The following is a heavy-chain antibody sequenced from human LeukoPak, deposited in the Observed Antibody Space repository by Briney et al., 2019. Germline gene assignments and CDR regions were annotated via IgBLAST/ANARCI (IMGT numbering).Heavy chain of an antibody. CDR3: ATWSNAWEFDY. V-gene: IGHV3-7*05. D-gene: IGHD1-26*01. CDR1: GFTFSSSL. CDR2: INEDGSDK. Sequence: GGSLRLSYAASGFTFSSSLMTWVRQAPGKGLEWVAHINEDGSDKYYVDSVTGRFSISRDNTKNSLYLQMSSLRAEDTAVYYCATWSNAWEFDYWGQGTLVSVSS. J-gene: IGHJ4*02.